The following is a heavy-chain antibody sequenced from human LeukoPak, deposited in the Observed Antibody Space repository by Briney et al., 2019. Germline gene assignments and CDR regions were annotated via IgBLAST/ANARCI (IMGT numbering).Heavy chain of an antibody. CDR2: INPNSGGT. V-gene: IGHV1-2*02. J-gene: IGHJ6*02. Sequence: ASVKVSCKASGYTFTGYYIHWVRQAPGQGLEWMGWINPNSGGTNSAQKFQGRLTMTRDTSISTAYLELSRLRSDDTAVYYCAIAGYCSSTGCYVLNYYHYGLDVWGQGTTVTVSS. CDR1: GYTFTGYY. CDR3: AIAGYCSSTGCYVLNYYHYGLDV. D-gene: IGHD2-2*01.